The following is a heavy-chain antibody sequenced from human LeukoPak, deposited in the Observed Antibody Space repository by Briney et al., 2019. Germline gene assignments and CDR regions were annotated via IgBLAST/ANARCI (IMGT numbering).Heavy chain of an antibody. V-gene: IGHV4-34*01. CDR1: GGSFRGYY. Sequence: SETLSLTCAVYGGSFRGYYWSWIPQPPGKGLEWIGEINHSGSTNYNPSLKRRVTISVDTSKNQFSLKLSSVTAADTAVYYCARGLYYDFWSGYSTAFDIWGQGTMVTVSS. CDR3: ARGLYYDFWSGYSTAFDI. J-gene: IGHJ3*02. D-gene: IGHD3-3*01. CDR2: INHSGST.